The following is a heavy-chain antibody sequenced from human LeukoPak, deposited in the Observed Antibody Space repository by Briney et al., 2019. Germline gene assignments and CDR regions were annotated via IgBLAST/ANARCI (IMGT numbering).Heavy chain of an antibody. CDR1: GFSFSSYA. Sequence: GGSLRLSCEASGFSFSSYATSWVRQAPGKGLEWVSGISGSGGSTYYAGSVKGRFAISRDISKNTLYLQMNSLRAEDTAVYYCARDLYADFWSGSVFDYWGRGTLVTVSS. CDR3: ARDLYADFWSGSVFDY. D-gene: IGHD3-3*01. CDR2: ISGSGGST. V-gene: IGHV3-23*01. J-gene: IGHJ4*02.